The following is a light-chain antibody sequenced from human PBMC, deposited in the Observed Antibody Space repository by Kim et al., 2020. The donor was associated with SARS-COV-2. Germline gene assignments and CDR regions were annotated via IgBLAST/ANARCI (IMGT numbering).Light chain of an antibody. J-gene: IGKJ5*01. CDR2: DGA. CDR3: RQRYRSSPVT. CDR1: QTVHSY. V-gene: IGKV3D-11*02. Sequence: SPGERATLSCRASQTVHSYLAAYQQKNGRPPTRLIYDGANRGTTGPAGCSGSRAGANVSLTITTGEPHDDAVVYYRQRYRSSPVTFGQGTRVEIK.